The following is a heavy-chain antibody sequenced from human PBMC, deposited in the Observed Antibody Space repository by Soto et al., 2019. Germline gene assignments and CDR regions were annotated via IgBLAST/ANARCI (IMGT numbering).Heavy chain of an antibody. D-gene: IGHD2-15*01. CDR1: GFTFSSYW. Sequence: GGSLRLSCAASGFTFSSYWMHWVRQALGKGLVWVSRINSDGSSTSYADSVKGRFTISRDNAKNTLYLQMNSLRAEDTAVYYCARADRQLVRYCSCGSYYSHYYYGMDVWGQGTTVTVSS. CDR3: ARADRQLVRYCSCGSYYSHYYYGMDV. J-gene: IGHJ6*02. CDR2: INSDGSST. V-gene: IGHV3-74*01.